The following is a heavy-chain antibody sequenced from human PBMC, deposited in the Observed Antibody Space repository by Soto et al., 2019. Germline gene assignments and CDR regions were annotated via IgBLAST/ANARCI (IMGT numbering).Heavy chain of an antibody. D-gene: IGHD2-2*01. CDR3: ARDGEDIVVVPAALYGMDV. V-gene: IGHV1-46*01. CDR2: INPSGDTT. CDR1: GYTFTGYY. J-gene: IGHJ6*02. Sequence: ASVKISCKASGYTFTGYYMHWVRQAPGQGLEWMGIINPSGDTTRYAQKFQGRVTMTRDTSTSTVYMELSSLRSEDTAVYYCARDGEDIVVVPAALYGMDVWGQGTTVTVSS.